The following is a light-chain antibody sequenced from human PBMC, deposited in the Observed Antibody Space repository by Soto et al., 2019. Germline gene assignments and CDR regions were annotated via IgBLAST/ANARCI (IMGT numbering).Light chain of an antibody. V-gene: IGLV2-14*01. CDR1: NSYIGSYNY. CDR2: EVS. CDR3: SSYANIRVF. J-gene: IGLJ2*01. Sequence: QSALTQPASVSGSPGQSITISCTGTNSYIGSYNYVSWYQQHPGKAPKLLIYEVSNRPSGISNRFSGSKSGNTASLTISVLQAEDEADYYCSSYANIRVFFGGGTKLTVL.